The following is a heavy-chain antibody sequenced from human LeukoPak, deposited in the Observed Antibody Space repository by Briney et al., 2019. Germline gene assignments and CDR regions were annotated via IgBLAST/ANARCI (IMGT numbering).Heavy chain of an antibody. D-gene: IGHD4/OR15-4a*01. CDR3: ARRAGAYSHPYDY. V-gene: IGHV3-53*01. J-gene: IGHJ4*02. CDR1: GFTFSSYE. Sequence: GGSLRLSCAASGFTFSSYEMNWVRQAPGKGLEWVSFIYGGGSTHYSDSVKGRFTISRDNSKNTLYLQMNSLRAEDTAVYYCARRAGAYSHPYDYWGQGTLVTVSS. CDR2: IYGGGST.